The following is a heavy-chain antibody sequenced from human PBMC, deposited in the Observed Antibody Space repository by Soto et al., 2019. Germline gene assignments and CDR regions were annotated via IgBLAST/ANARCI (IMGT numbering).Heavy chain of an antibody. CDR2: VTSSSSSM. V-gene: IGHV3-48*04. J-gene: IGHJ4*02. D-gene: IGHD3-22*01. CDR1: GFTFSSYS. Sequence: EVQLVESGGGLVQPGGSLRLSCAASGFTFSSYSMNWVRQAPGKGLEWVSSVTSSSSSMLYADSVKGRFTISRDDAKDSLFLQMNSLRADDTAVYYCAREADFASSGYVLDYWGQGTLVTVSS. CDR3: AREADFASSGYVLDY.